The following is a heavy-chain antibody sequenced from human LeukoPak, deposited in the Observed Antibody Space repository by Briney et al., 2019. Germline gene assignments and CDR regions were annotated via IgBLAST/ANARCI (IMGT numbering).Heavy chain of an antibody. CDR2: VDYTGST. J-gene: IGHJ4*02. Sequence: SETLSLTCTVSGGSVSSGNYYWSWIRQPPGKGLEWIGYVDYTGSTNYNPYLKSRVAISVDTSKNQFSLKVYSVTAADTAVYYCASGGPYSGYIYWGQGTLVTVSS. CDR3: ASGGPYSGYIY. D-gene: IGHD5-12*01. CDR1: GGSVSSGNYY. V-gene: IGHV4-61*01.